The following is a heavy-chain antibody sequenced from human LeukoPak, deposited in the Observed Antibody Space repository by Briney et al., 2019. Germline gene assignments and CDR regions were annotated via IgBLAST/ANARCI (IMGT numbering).Heavy chain of an antibody. D-gene: IGHD4-17*01. Sequence: PSETLSLTCTVSGGSISSYYWSWIRQPPGKGLEWIGYIYYSGSTNYNPSLKSRVTISVDTSKNQFSLKLSSVTAADTAVYYCARETLPPTTVTPWGCWYFDLWGRGTLVTVSS. V-gene: IGHV4-59*12. CDR2: IYYSGST. CDR1: GGSISSYY. J-gene: IGHJ2*01. CDR3: ARETLPPTTVTPWGCWYFDL.